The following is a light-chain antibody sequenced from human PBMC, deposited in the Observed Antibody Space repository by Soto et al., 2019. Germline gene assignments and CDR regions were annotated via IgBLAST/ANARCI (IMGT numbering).Light chain of an antibody. Sequence: QSVLTQPPSVSAAPGQKVTISCSGSSSNVGNNYVSWYQQLPGTAPKLLIYDNNKRPSGIPDRFSGSKSGTSATLGITGLQTGDEADYYCGTWDNSRSAGWVFGGGTKLTVL. V-gene: IGLV1-51*01. CDR3: GTWDNSRSAGWV. CDR1: SSNVGNNY. J-gene: IGLJ3*02. CDR2: DNN.